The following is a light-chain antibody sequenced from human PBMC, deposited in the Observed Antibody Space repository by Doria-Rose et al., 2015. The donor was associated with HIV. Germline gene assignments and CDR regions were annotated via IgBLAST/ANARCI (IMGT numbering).Light chain of an antibody. J-gene: IGKJ5*01. Sequence: DIRVTQSPSSLSASVGDRVTITCRASQNINNYLNWYQQKPGRAPKLRIFAASTLQTGVPSRFSGGVSGTEFTLTITSLQPEDLAIYSCQQSYSTLQITCGQGTRLESK. V-gene: IGKV1-39*01. CDR3: QQSYSTLQIT. CDR2: AAS. CDR1: QNINNY.